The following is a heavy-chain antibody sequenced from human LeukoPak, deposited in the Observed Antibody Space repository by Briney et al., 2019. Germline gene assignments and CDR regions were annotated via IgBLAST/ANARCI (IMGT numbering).Heavy chain of an antibody. Sequence: GASVKVSCKASGYTFTGYYMHWVRQAPGQGLEWMGWINPNSGGTNYAQKFQGGVTMTRDTSISTAYMELSRLRSDDTAVYYCARLTILEWLLEAFDIWGQGTMVTVSS. J-gene: IGHJ3*02. CDR1: GYTFTGYY. CDR3: ARLTILEWLLEAFDI. V-gene: IGHV1-2*02. D-gene: IGHD3-3*01. CDR2: INPNSGGT.